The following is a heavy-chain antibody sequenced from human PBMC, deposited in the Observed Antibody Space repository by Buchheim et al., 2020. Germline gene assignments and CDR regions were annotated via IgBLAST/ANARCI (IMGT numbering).Heavy chain of an antibody. CDR1: GDSLRGYY. CDR3: ARGGQTAAAVDNWFDP. J-gene: IGHJ5*02. V-gene: IGHV4-59*01. Sequence: QVLLQESGPGLLKPSETLSLTCTVSGDSLRGYYWNWIRQPPGKGLEWIGYISYGGTTQYNPTLKSRVSITLATSKDQFSLKMNTVTAADTAKYFCARGGQTAAAVDNWFDPWGQG. CDR2: ISYGGTT. D-gene: IGHD1-14*01.